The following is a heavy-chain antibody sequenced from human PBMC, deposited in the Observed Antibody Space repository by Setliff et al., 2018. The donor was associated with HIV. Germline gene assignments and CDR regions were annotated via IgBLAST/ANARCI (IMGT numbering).Heavy chain of an antibody. CDR2: ISWSGSGI. Sequence: PGGSLRLSCAASGFKFDDYGMSWVRQGPGKGLEWVAGISWSGSGIGYGDSVKGRFTISRDDDRNFLFLQMNSLRAEDTAVYYCARVSGSGNYAHCTSWGQGTLVTVSS. D-gene: IGHD3-10*01. J-gene: IGHJ5*02. CDR3: ARVSGSGNYAHCTS. V-gene: IGHV3-20*04. CDR1: GFKFDDYG.